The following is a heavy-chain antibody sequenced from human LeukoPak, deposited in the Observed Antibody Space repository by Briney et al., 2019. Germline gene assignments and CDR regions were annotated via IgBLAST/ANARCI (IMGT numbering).Heavy chain of an antibody. CDR1: GGSISSYY. J-gene: IGHJ6*02. CDR3: ARGGGWGYYYYGMDV. CDR2: ICYSGST. Sequence: SETLSLTCTVSGGSISSYYWSWIRQPPGKGLEWIGYICYSGSTNYNPSLKSRVTISVDTSKNQFSLKLSSVTAADTAVYYCARGGGWGYYYYGMDVWGQGTTVTVSS. D-gene: IGHD1-26*01. V-gene: IGHV4-59*01.